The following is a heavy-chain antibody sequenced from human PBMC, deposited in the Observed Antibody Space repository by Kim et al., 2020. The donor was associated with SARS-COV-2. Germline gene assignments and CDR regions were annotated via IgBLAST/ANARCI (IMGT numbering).Heavy chain of an antibody. J-gene: IGHJ3*02. CDR3: AKVRMAGTLDAFDI. Sequence: YADSVRGRFTISRDNSKNTLYLQMNSLRAEDTAVYYCAKVRMAGTLDAFDIWGQGTMVSLSS. V-gene: IGHV3-23*01.